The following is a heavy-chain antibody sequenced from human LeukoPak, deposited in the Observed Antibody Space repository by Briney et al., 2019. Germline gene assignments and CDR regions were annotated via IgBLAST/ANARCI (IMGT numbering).Heavy chain of an antibody. J-gene: IGHJ4*02. CDR2: IWYDGSNK. Sequence: GRSLRLSCAASGFTFSSYGMHWVRLAPGKGLEWVAVIWYDGSNKYYADSVKGRFTISRDNSKNTLYLQMNSLRAEDTAVYYCARARGIAAAGTGENYFDYWGQGTLVTVSS. V-gene: IGHV3-33*01. CDR1: GFTFSSYG. CDR3: ARARGIAAAGTGENYFDY. D-gene: IGHD6-13*01.